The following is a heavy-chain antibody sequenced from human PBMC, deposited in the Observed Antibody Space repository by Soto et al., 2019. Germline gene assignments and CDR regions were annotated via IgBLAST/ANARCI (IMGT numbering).Heavy chain of an antibody. CDR3: ARGGGSLYCTNGVCYNNWFDP. J-gene: IGHJ5*02. D-gene: IGHD2-8*01. CDR1: GYTFTGYY. CDR2: INPNSGGT. V-gene: IGHV1-2*04. Sequence: ASVKVSCKASGYTFTGYYMHWVRQAPGQGLEWMGWINPNSGGTNYAQKFQGWVTMTRDTSISTAYMELSRLRSDDTAVYYCARGGGSLYCTNGVCYNNWFDPWGQGTLVTVSS.